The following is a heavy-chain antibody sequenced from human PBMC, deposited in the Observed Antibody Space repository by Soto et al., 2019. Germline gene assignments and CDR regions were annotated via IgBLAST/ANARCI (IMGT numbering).Heavy chain of an antibody. CDR3: AGADYYYFDY. V-gene: IGHV1-45*02. J-gene: IGHJ4*02. D-gene: IGHD4-17*01. Sequence: GASVKVSCKASGYTFTYRYLHWVRQAPGQALEWMGWITPFNGNTNYTQKFQDRVTITRDRSMSTAYMELSSLRSEDTAMYYCAGADYYYFDYWGQGTLVTVSS. CDR1: GYTFTYRY. CDR2: ITPFNGNT.